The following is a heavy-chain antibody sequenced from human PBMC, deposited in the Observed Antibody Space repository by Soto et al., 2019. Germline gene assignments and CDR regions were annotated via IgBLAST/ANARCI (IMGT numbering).Heavy chain of an antibody. CDR2: IIPILGIA. J-gene: IGHJ3*02. Sequence: ASVKVSCKASGGTFSSYTISWVRQAPGQELEWMGRIIPILGIANYAQKFQGRVTITADKSTSTAYMELSSLRSEDTAVYYCARDPLAYCGGDCGGAFDIWGQGTMVTVSS. CDR1: GGTFSSYT. CDR3: ARDPLAYCGGDCGGAFDI. D-gene: IGHD2-21*01. V-gene: IGHV1-69*04.